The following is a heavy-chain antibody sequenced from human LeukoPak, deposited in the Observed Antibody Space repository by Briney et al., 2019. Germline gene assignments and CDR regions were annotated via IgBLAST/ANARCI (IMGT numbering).Heavy chain of an antibody. V-gene: IGHV4-61*02. D-gene: IGHD1-26*01. CDR3: ARDAVGATTKGFDY. J-gene: IGHJ4*02. CDR2: TYTSGST. Sequence: PSETLSLTCTVSGGSISSGSYYWSWIRQPAGKGLEWIGRTYTSGSTNYNPSLKSRVTVSVDTSKNQFSLKLSSVTAADTAVYYCARDAVGATTKGFDYWGQGTLVTVSS. CDR1: GGSISSGSYY.